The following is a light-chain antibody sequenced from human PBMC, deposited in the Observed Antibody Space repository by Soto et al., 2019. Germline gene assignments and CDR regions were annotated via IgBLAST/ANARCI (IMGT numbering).Light chain of an antibody. CDR2: WAA. V-gene: IGKV4-1*01. Sequence: DIVMTQSPDSLAVSLGERATINCKSSQSVLYSSNNKNYLAWYQQKPGQPPKLLIYWAATRESGVPDRCSGSGSGTNFTLPTSSLQAEDVAVYYCQQYYSTPPYTFGQGTKLEIK. CDR3: QQYYSTPPYT. CDR1: QSVLYSSNNKNY. J-gene: IGKJ2*01.